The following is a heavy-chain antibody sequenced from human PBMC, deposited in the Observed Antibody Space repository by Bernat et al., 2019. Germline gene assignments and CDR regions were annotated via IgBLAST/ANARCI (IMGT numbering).Heavy chain of an antibody. V-gene: IGHV3-7*03. D-gene: IGHD1-1*01. CDR3: ARSPGTGTVDY. CDR2: INQDGSET. Sequence: EVQLVESRGDLVQPGGSLRLSCAASGFIFNTNWMSWVRQAPGKGLEWVANINQDGSETYYVDSGRGRFAISRDNAKNSLFLQMNSLRVEDTAVYYCARSPGTGTVDYWGPGTLVTVSS. CDR1: GFIFNTNW. J-gene: IGHJ4*02.